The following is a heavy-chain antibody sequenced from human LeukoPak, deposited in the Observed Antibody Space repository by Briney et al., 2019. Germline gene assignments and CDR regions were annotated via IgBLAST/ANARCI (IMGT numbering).Heavy chain of an antibody. CDR1: GFTFSSYG. J-gene: IGHJ6*02. V-gene: IGHV3-33*01. D-gene: IGHD6-19*01. Sequence: GSLRLSCAASGFTFSSYGMHWVRQAPGKGLEWVAVIWYDGSNKYYADSVKGRFTISRDNSKNTLYLQMNSLRAEDTAVYYCARDLHYSSGWYVYYYYGMDVWGQGTTVTVSS. CDR3: ARDLHYSSGWYVYYYYGMDV. CDR2: IWYDGSNK.